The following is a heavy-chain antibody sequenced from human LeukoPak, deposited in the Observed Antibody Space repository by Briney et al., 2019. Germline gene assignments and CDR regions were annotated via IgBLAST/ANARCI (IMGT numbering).Heavy chain of an antibody. V-gene: IGHV5-51*01. CDR1: GIHFRKHW. Sequence: GESLKISCKSSGIHFRKHWIAWVRQMPGKGLELMGYIYPGDSDTRYSPSFQGHVTISADTSISTAYLQWSSVKASDTAMYYCATLRDGYHLYDYWGQGALVTVSS. J-gene: IGHJ4*02. D-gene: IGHD5-24*01. CDR3: ATLRDGYHLYDY. CDR2: IYPGDSDT.